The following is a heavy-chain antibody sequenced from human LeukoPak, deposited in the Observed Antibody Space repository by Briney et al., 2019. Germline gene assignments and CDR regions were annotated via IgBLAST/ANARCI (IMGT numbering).Heavy chain of an antibody. J-gene: IGHJ4*02. CDR1: GFTFSTSW. Sequence: GGSLRLSCAASGFTFSTSWMSWVRQAPGKGLEWVANIQQDGSAKYYVDSVKGRFTISRDNAKNSLYLQMNSLRAEDTAVYYCARFSLYDNSGYYSWLFVFWGQGTLVTVSS. V-gene: IGHV3-7*01. CDR2: IQQDGSAK. D-gene: IGHD3-22*01. CDR3: ARFSLYDNSGYYSWLFVF.